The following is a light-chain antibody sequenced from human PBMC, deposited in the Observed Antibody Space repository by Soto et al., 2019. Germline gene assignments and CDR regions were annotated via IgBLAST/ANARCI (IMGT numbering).Light chain of an antibody. V-gene: IGKV3-20*01. CDR3: QQYGSSPRT. CDR2: GAS. J-gene: IGKJ1*01. Sequence: EIVLTQSPGTLSLSPGERATLSCRASQSVSSSHLAWYQQKPGQAPRLLISGASSRATGIPDRFTGSGSGPDFTLTISRLEPEDFAVYYCQQYGSSPRTFGQGTKLEIK. CDR1: QSVSSSH.